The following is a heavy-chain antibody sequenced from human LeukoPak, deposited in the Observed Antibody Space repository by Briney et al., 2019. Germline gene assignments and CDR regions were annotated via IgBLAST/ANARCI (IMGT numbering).Heavy chain of an antibody. D-gene: IGHD3-22*01. J-gene: IGHJ4*02. CDR2: IGGSGGNT. CDR3: AKVDRYYYDSGGYSDY. V-gene: IGHV3-23*01. CDR1: GFTFSTFA. Sequence: GGSLRLSCAASGFTFSTFAMNWVRQATGKGLEWVSAIGGSGGNTFYADSVKGRFTISRDNSKNTLYLQMNSLRAEDTALYYCAKVDRYYYDSGGYSDYWGQGTLVTVSS.